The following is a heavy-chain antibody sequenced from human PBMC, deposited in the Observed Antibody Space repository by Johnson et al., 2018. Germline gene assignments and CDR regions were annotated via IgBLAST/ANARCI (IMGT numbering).Heavy chain of an antibody. CDR2: ISSRGSTI. D-gene: IGHD4-11*01. CDR3: ARVTTEYFQH. Sequence: QVQLVQSGGGLVKPGGSXRLSCAASGFTFSAYYMSWIRQAPGKGMEWVSYISSRGSTIYYADAVKGRFTISRDNAKNSLYLQMNSLRAEDTAVYYCARVTTEYFQHWGQGTLVTVSS. CDR1: GFTFSAYY. V-gene: IGHV3-11*04. J-gene: IGHJ1*01.